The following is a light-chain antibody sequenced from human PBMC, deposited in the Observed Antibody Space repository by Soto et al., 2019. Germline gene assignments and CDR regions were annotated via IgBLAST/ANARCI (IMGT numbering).Light chain of an antibody. CDR2: AAS. CDR3: LQDYNYPRT. J-gene: IGKJ1*01. V-gene: IGKV1-6*01. CDR1: QAIRSD. Sequence: AVQMTQSPSSLSASVGDRVTITCRASQAIRSDLGWYQMKPGKVPKLLIYAASNLQSGVPSRFIGRGYGTDFTLTISSLQPEDFSTYYCLQDYNYPRTFGQGTNVEI.